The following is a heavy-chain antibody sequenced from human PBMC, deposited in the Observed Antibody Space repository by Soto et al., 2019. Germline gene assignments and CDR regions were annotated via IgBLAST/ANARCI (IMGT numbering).Heavy chain of an antibody. D-gene: IGHD3-10*01. CDR1: GLGLGNHY. CDR3: AGDPYYYGSAF. CDR2: ISGSGTTT. J-gene: IGHJ4*02. Sequence: PGGSLTPSGAASGLGLGNHYMTGIRQAPGKGLEWISKISGSGTTTHYADSVKGRFTVSGDNAKNSLYLQMNSLRAEDTAVYYCAGDPYYYGSAFWGQGTLVTVSS. V-gene: IGHV3-11*01.